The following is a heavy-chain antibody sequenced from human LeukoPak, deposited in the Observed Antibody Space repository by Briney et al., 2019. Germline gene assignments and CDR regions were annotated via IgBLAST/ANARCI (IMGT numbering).Heavy chain of an antibody. CDR3: AKGGRGVNWFDP. V-gene: IGHV3-23*01. J-gene: IGHJ5*02. CDR2: IIAVGSST. CDR1: GLTLSNFA. D-gene: IGHD6-25*01. Sequence: GGSLRLSCAASGLTLSNFAMSWVRQAPGKGLEWVSSIIAVGSSTYYADSVKGRFTISRDNSKNTLYLQVNSLRGDDTAVYYCAKGGRGVNWFDPWGQGTLVTVSS.